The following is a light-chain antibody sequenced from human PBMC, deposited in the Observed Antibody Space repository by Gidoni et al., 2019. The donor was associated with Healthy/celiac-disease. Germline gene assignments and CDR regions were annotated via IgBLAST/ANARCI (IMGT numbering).Light chain of an antibody. Sequence: IKMTRSLSTLSAAVGDRVTITCRASQSISSWLAWYQQKPGKAPKLLIYKASSLESGVPSRFSGSGSGTEFTLTISSLQPDDFATYYCQQYNSYSPLTFGGGTKVEIK. J-gene: IGKJ4*01. CDR1: QSISSW. CDR3: QQYNSYSPLT. CDR2: KAS. V-gene: IGKV1-5*03.